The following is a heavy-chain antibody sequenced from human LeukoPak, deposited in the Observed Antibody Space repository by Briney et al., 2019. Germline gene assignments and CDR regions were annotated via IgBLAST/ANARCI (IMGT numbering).Heavy chain of an antibody. Sequence: GGSLRLSCAASGFTFSSYSMNWVRQATGKGLEWVSSISSSSSYIYYADSVKGRFTISRDNAKNSLYLQMNSLRAEDTAVYYCARITYYYDSSGYLDYWGQGTLVTVSS. CDR3: ARITYYYDSSGYLDY. D-gene: IGHD3-22*01. CDR2: ISSSSSYI. J-gene: IGHJ4*02. V-gene: IGHV3-21*01. CDR1: GFTFSSYS.